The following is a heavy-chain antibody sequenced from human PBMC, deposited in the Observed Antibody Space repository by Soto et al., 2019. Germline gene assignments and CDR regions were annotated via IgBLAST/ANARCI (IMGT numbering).Heavy chain of an antibody. CDR1: GGSIDTGGFY. V-gene: IGHV4-31*03. Sequence: QVQLQESGPGLVKPSQTLTLTCSVSGGSIDTGGFYWSWARQLPGKGLQWIGYIYYTGAAYYNPALKSRVVLPLGTSANQFSLSLTSLTAADTAVYYCASGTFNDISFDSWGQGRLVTVSS. CDR3: ASGTFNDISFDS. CDR2: IYYTGAA. J-gene: IGHJ4*02. D-gene: IGHD2-21*01.